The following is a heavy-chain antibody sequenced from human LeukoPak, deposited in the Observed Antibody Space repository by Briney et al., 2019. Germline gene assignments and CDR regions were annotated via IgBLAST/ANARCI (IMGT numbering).Heavy chain of an antibody. J-gene: IGHJ5*02. CDR1: GFTFSSYG. CDR3: ARDVYSSGLLTWFDP. V-gene: IGHV3-33*01. CDR2: IWYDGSNK. Sequence: GGSLRLSCAASGFTFSSYGMHWVRQAPGKGLEWVAVIWYDGSNKYYADSVKGRFTISRDNSKNTLYLQMNSLRAEDTAVYYCARDVYSSGLLTWFDPWGQGTLVTVSS. D-gene: IGHD6-19*01.